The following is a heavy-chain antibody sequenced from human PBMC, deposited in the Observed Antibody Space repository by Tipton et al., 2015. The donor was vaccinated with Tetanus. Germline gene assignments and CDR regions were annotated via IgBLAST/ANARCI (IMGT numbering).Heavy chain of an antibody. J-gene: IGHJ4*02. V-gene: IGHV5-51*01. CDR1: GYIFNNYW. CDR3: ARANCSDGVFNFDY. CDR2: IYPGDSDT. D-gene: IGHD2-15*01. Sequence: VQLVQSGGEVKKPGESLKISCKGSGYIFNNYWIGWVRQMPGKGLEWMGIIYPGDSDTRYSPSFQGQVINTVDKSIGTDYLQWGSVKASEASMFYCARANCSDGVFNFDYWGQGALVTVAS.